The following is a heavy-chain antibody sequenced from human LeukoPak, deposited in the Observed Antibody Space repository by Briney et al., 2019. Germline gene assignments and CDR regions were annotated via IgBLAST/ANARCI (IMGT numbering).Heavy chain of an antibody. Sequence: SGTLSLTCAVSGGSISSSNWWSWVRQPPGKGLERIGEIYHSGSTNYNPSLKSRVTISVDKSKNQFSLKLSSVTAADTAVYYCARDGGAAAGTRDAFDIWGQGTMVTVSS. CDR2: IYHSGST. CDR3: ARDGGAAAGTRDAFDI. J-gene: IGHJ3*02. V-gene: IGHV4-4*02. D-gene: IGHD6-13*01. CDR1: GGSISSSNW.